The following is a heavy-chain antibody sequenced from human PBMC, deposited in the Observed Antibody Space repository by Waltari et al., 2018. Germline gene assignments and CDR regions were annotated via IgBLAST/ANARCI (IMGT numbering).Heavy chain of an antibody. CDR1: GFTFSSYG. Sequence: QVQLVESGGGVVKPGRSLRLSCAASGFTFSSYGMHWVRQAPGKGLEWVAVISYDGSNKYYADSVKGRFTISRDNSMNTLYLQMNSLRAEDTAVYYCAKDQYWNDDYYYGLDVWGQGTTVTVSS. CDR3: AKDQYWNDDYYYGLDV. D-gene: IGHD1-1*01. J-gene: IGHJ6*02. V-gene: IGHV3-30*18. CDR2: ISYDGSNK.